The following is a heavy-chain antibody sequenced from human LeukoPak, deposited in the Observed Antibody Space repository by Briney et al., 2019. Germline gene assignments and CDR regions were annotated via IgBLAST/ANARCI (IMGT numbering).Heavy chain of an antibody. CDR3: ARGAHEVVTDSDAFDI. V-gene: IGHV1-18*01. Sequence: ASVKVSCKASTYTFTTYGISWVRQAPGQGLEWMGWISAYNGNTNYAQKLQGRVTMTTDTSTSTAYMELRSLRSDDTAVYYCARGAHEVVTDSDAFDIWGQGTMVTVSS. CDR1: TYTFTTYG. CDR2: ISAYNGNT. D-gene: IGHD4-23*01. J-gene: IGHJ3*02.